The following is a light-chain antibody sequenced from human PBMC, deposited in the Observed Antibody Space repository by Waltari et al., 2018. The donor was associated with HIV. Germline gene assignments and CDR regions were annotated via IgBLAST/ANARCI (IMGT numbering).Light chain of an antibody. J-gene: IGLJ2*01. CDR3: CSYAGSSTLV. CDR2: EVS. V-gene: IGLV2-23*02. CDR1: SSDHGSYNL. Sequence: QSDLNQPACVSGSPGQSIPISRTGTSSDHGSYNLVSWYQQHPGKAPKLMIYEVSKRPSGVSNRFSGSKSGNTASLTISGLQAEDEADYYCCSYAGSSTLVFGGGTKLTVL.